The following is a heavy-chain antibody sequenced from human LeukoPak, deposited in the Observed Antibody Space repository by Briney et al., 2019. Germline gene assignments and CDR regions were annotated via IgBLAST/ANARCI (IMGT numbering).Heavy chain of an antibody. Sequence: PGGSLRLSCAASGFTFSSYSMNWVRQAPGKGLEWVSSISSSSSYIYYADSVKGRFTISRDNAKNSLYLQMNSLRAEDTALYYCARGKTSDDIIEDAFDIWGQGTMVAVSS. CDR1: GFTFSSYS. D-gene: IGHD3-10*01. V-gene: IGHV3-21*01. J-gene: IGHJ3*02. CDR2: ISSSSSYI. CDR3: ARGKTSDDIIEDAFDI.